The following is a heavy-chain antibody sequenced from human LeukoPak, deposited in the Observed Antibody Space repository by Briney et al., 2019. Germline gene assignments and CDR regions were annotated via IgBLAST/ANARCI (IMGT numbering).Heavy chain of an antibody. J-gene: IGHJ5*02. V-gene: IGHV4-4*07. CDR1: GGSISSYY. Sequence: SETLSLTCTVSGGSISSYYWSWIRQPAGKGLEWIGRIYSSGSTDYNPSLKSRVPMSVDTSKNKFSLKLSSVTAADTAVYYCARDSGTTGEVKFDPWGQGTLVTVSS. D-gene: IGHD3-10*01. CDR2: IYSSGST. CDR3: ARDSGTTGEVKFDP.